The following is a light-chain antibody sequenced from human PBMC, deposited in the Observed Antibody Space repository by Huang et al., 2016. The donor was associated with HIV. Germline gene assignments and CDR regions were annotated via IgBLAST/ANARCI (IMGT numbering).Light chain of an antibody. CDR1: RSGYNL. Sequence: LTHHPTTGAAPPVASTTLPCRSSRSGYNLFIWYQQKPGQAPRLLIYRASNRATGIPARFSGSGSGTEFTLTISSLQSEDFGVYHCQQYNNWPGTFGQGTKVEIK. J-gene: IGKJ1*01. CDR3: QQYNNWPGT. V-gene: IGKV3-15*01. CDR2: RAS.